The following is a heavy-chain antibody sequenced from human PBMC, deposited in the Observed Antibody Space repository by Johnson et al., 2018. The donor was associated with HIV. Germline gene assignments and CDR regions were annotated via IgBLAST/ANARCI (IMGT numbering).Heavy chain of an antibody. CDR1: GFTFSSYG. D-gene: IGHD3-16*01. CDR3: AKVSGEARRGDPVDI. Sequence: QMQLVESGGGVVQPGRSLRLSCAASGFTFSSYGMHWVRQAPGKGLAWVAGVWYDGSNKYYADSVKGRFTIFRDNSENTLFLQMNRLRAEDTAVYYCAKVSGEARRGDPVDIWGQGTMVTVAS. V-gene: IGHV3-33*06. CDR2: VWYDGSNK. J-gene: IGHJ3*02.